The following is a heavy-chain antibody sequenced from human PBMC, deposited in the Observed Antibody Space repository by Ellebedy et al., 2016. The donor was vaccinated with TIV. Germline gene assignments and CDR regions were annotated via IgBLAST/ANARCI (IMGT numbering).Heavy chain of an antibody. Sequence: GESLKISCEASGFPFSTAWMTWVRQAPGKGLEWVANITKDGSEEYYLDSVKGRFTISRYNTKRSYFLQMNSRRAEDTALSYCARGFMPDYWGQGTLVTVSS. V-gene: IGHV3-7*01. CDR2: ITKDGSEE. CDR3: ARGFMPDY. CDR1: GFPFSTAW. D-gene: IGHD2-2*01. J-gene: IGHJ4*02.